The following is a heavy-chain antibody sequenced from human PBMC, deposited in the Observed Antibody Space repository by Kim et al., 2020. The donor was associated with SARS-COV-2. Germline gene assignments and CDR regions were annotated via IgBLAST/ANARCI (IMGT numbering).Heavy chain of an antibody. J-gene: IGHJ3*02. CDR2: ISSSSSYI. CDR1: GFTFSSYS. V-gene: IGHV3-21*01. D-gene: IGHD3-10*01. CDR3: ARPLGSGSSFDI. Sequence: GGSLRLSCAASGFTFSSYSMNWVRQAPGKGLEWVSSISSSSSYIYYADSVKGRFTISRDNAKNSLYLQMNSLRAEDTAVYYCARPLGSGSSFDIWGQGTMVTVSS.